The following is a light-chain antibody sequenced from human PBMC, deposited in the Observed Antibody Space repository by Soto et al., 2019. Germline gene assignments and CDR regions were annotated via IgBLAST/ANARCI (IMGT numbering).Light chain of an antibody. CDR3: QQYGAPQLT. V-gene: IGKV3-20*01. CDR1: QNIYINS. J-gene: IGKJ3*01. Sequence: EIVLTQSPDTLSLSPGERATLSCRASQNIYINSLAWYQQRPGQAPRLLIYGGSTRATAVPDRFSGSGSGTDFALTISRLEHEDFEVYYCQQYGAPQLTFGPGTKVDIK. CDR2: GGS.